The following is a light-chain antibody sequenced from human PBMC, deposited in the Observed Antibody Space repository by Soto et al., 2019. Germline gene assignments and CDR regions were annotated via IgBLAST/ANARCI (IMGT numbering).Light chain of an antibody. CDR1: SSNIGAGYD. V-gene: IGLV1-40*01. Sequence: QSVLTQPPSVSGAPGQRVTISCTGSSSNIGAGYDVHWYQQLPGTAPKLLIYGNSNRPSGVPDRFSGSKSGTSASLAITGLQAEDEADYYRQSYDSSLSALVVFGGGTQLTVL. CDR3: QSYDSSLSALVV. J-gene: IGLJ2*01. CDR2: GNS.